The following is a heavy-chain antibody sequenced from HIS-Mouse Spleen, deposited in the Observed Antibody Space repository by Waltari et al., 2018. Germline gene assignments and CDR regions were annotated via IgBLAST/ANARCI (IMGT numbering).Heavy chain of an antibody. V-gene: IGHV4-39*07. D-gene: IGHD6-13*01. CDR3: AREIPYSSSWYDWYFDL. Sequence: QQQLQESGPGLVKPSETLSLTCTVSGGSISSSSYYWGWIRQPPGKGLEWIGSIYYSGSTYYHPSLKSRVTISVDTSKNQFSLKLSSVTAADTAVYYCAREIPYSSSWYDWYFDLWGRGTLVTVSS. CDR2: IYYSGST. CDR1: GGSISSSSYY. J-gene: IGHJ2*01.